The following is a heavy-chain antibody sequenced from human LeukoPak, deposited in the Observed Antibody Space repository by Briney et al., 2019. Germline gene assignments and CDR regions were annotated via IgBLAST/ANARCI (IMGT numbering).Heavy chain of an antibody. J-gene: IGHJ6*03. V-gene: IGHV3-30*02. CDR3: AKDGTARDLYYYYYMDV. CDR2: IRYDGSNK. Sequence: PGGSLRLSCAASGFTFSSYGVHWVRQAPGKGLEWVAFIRYDGSNKYYADSVKGRFTISRDNSKNTLYLQMNSLRAEDTAVYYCAKDGTARDLYYYYYMDVWGKGTTVTVSS. CDR1: GFTFSSYG. D-gene: IGHD5-18*01.